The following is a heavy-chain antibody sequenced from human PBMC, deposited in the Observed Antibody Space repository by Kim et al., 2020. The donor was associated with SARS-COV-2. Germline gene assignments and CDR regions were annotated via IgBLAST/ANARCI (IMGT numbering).Heavy chain of an antibody. D-gene: IGHD3-10*01. V-gene: IGHV3-30*04. Sequence: GGSLRLSCVASGFIFRNYALHWVRHAPGKGLEWVSVISYDGEYNSYSDSVKGRFPISRDNSKNTVYLQMNSLRIDDTATYYCARGDITSEAFDVGGKGTMVTVSS. CDR3: ARGDITSEAFDV. CDR1: GFIFRNYA. CDR2: ISYDGEYN. J-gene: IGHJ3*01.